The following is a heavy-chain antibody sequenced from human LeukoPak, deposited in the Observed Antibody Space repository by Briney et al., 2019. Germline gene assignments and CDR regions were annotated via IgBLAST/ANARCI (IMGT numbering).Heavy chain of an antibody. J-gene: IGHJ6*03. D-gene: IGHD5-12*01. CDR3: AVGGYSGYDYYYYYMDV. CDR1: GYTFTSYD. CDR2: MNPNSGNT. Sequence: ASVKVSCKASGYTFTSYDINWVRQATGQGLEWMGWMNPNSGNTGYAQKFQGRVTMTRNTSISTAYMELSSLRSEDTAVYYCAVGGYSGYDYYYYYMDVWGKGTTVTISS. V-gene: IGHV1-8*01.